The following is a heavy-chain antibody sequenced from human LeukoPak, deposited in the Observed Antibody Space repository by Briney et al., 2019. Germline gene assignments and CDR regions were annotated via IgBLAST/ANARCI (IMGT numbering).Heavy chain of an antibody. J-gene: IGHJ4*02. D-gene: IGHD2-2*01. V-gene: IGHV1-46*01. CDR2: INLSGGGT. CDR1: GCTFTSYY. CDR3: ARGAAMRYFDY. Sequence: ASVKVSCKASGCTFTSYYMHWVRQAPGQGLEWMGIINLSGGGTSYAQNFQGRVTMTRDMSTSTVYMELSSLRSEDTAVYYCARGAAMRYFDYWGQGTPVIVSS.